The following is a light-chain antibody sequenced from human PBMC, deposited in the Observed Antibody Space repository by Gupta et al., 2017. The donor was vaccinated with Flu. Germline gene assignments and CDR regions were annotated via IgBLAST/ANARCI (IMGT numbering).Light chain of an antibody. V-gene: IGLV2-11*01. CDR2: DVT. CDR1: SSDVGGYNY. CDR3: SSYAGSGNFWI. Sequence: QSALPQPRAVPGSPGQSRTIYSTGSSSDVGGYNYVYWYQQHPGQAPKLMIYDVTKRHSGIPARFSASKSGNTASLTISGLQADDEADYYCSSYAGSGNFWIFGGGTRLTVL. J-gene: IGLJ2*01.